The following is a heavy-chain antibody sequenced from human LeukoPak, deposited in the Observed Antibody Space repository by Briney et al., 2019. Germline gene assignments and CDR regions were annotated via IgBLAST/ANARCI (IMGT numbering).Heavy chain of an antibody. CDR3: ARDTEWLVKMQGY. CDR1: GGSISSGSYY. V-gene: IGHV4-61*02. J-gene: IGHJ4*02. CDR2: IYTSGST. D-gene: IGHD6-19*01. Sequence: KASQTLSLTCTVSGGSISSGSYYWSWIRQPAGKGLEWIGRIYTSGSTNYNPSLKSRVTISVDTSKNQFSLKLSSVTAADTAVYYCARDTEWLVKMQGYWGQGTLVTVSS.